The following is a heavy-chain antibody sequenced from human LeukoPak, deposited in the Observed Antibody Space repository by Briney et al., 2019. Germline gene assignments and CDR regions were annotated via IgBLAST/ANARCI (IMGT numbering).Heavy chain of an antibody. V-gene: IGHV3-30-3*01. CDR1: GFTFSSYA. CDR3: AKSFDWFGESYFDY. D-gene: IGHD3-10*01. J-gene: IGHJ4*02. CDR2: ISYDGSNK. Sequence: GGSLRLSCAASGFTFSSYAMHWVRQAPGKGLEWVAVISYDGSNKYYADSVKGRFTISRDNSKNTLYLQMNSLRAGDTAVYYCAKSFDWFGESYFDYWGQGTLITVSS.